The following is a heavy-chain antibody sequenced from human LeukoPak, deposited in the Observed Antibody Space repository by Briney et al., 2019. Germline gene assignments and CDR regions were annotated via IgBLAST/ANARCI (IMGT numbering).Heavy chain of an antibody. CDR1: GFTFSNAW. J-gene: IGHJ4*02. Sequence: LPGGSLRLSCAASGFTFSNAWMSWVRQAPGKGLEWVAVISYDGSNKYYADSVKGRFTISRDNSKNTLYLQMNSLRAEDTAVYYCVPIVVVTAELDYWGQGTLVTVSS. V-gene: IGHV3-30*03. CDR2: ISYDGSNK. CDR3: VPIVVVTAELDY. D-gene: IGHD2-21*02.